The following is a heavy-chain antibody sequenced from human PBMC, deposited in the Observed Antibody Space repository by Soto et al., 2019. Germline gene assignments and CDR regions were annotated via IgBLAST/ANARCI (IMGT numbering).Heavy chain of an antibody. CDR3: AKDIPYYDILNGLTTSGFDI. J-gene: IGHJ3*02. CDR2: ISWNSGSI. Sequence: EVQLVESGGGLVQPGRSLRLSCAASGLTFDDYAMHWVRQAPGKGLEWVSGISWNSGSIGYADSVKGRFTIFRDNAKNSLYLQMNSLRDEDVALYYCAKDIPYYDILNGLTTSGFDIWGEGTMVAVSS. D-gene: IGHD3-9*01. CDR1: GLTFDDYA. V-gene: IGHV3-9*03.